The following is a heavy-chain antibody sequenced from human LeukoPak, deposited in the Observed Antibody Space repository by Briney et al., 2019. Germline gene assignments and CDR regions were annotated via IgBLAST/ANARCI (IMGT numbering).Heavy chain of an antibody. CDR3: ARDDAPAGGYLDF. CDR1: GFTFRNYG. D-gene: IGHD3-10*01. V-gene: IGHV3-23*01. Sequence: GGSLRLSCAVSGFTFRNYGMSWVRQAPGKGLEWVSVVSDSGTSAYYADSVNGRFTISRDNSKNTLYLQMNSLRAEDAAVYYCARDDAPAGGYLDFWGQGTLVTVSS. J-gene: IGHJ4*02. CDR2: VSDSGTSA.